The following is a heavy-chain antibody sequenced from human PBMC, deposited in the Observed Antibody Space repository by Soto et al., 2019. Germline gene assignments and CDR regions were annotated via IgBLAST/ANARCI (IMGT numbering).Heavy chain of an antibody. Sequence: PSETLSLTCTVSGDSISSGDYYWSWIRQPPGKGLEWIGCIYYSGNTYYNPSLKRRFSISVDTSKNQFSLQLSSVTVADTAVYYCARDCKRYSSPPGLLEYWGLGTLVIVSS. D-gene: IGHD6-13*01. CDR2: IYYSGNT. J-gene: IGHJ4*02. CDR1: GDSISSGDYY. CDR3: ARDCKRYSSPPGLLEY. V-gene: IGHV4-30-4*01.